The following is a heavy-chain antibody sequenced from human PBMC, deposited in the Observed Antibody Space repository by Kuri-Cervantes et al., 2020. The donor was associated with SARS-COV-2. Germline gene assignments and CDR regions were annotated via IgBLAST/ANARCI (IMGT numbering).Heavy chain of an antibody. CDR3: ARDVRAYSAPVPPLIT. CDR1: GFTFNIYG. CDR2: IWYDGSKK. V-gene: IGHV3-33*01. Sequence: GGSLRLSCAASGFTFNIYGMHWVRQVPGKGLEWVAVIWYDGSKKYYGDSMKGRFTISRDISENTAYLQMNSLTVEDTAVYYCARDVRAYSAPVPPLITGGQGTLVTVSS. D-gene: IGHD1-26*01. J-gene: IGHJ1*01.